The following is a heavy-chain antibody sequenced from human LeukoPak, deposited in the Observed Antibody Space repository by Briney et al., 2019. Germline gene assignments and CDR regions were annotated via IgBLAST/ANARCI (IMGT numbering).Heavy chain of an antibody. D-gene: IGHD5-12*01. CDR2: IYHSGST. Sequence: SETLSLTCAVSGGSTSSGGYSWSWIRQPPGKGLEWIGYIYHSGSTYYNPSLKSRVTISVDRSKNQFSLKLSSVTAADTAVYYCARVVRTIRAFDYWGQGTLVTVSS. V-gene: IGHV4-30-2*01. J-gene: IGHJ4*02. CDR1: GGSTSSGGYS. CDR3: ARVVRTIRAFDY.